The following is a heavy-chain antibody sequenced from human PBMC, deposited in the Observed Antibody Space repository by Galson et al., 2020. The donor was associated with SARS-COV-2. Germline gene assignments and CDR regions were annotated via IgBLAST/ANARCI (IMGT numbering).Heavy chain of an antibody. J-gene: IGHJ4*02. Sequence: GGSLRLSCEASGFNFRNYDMTWVRQAPGKGLEWVSLISTSGTYTYYADSVKGRFTISRDNSKDTLFLHINSLRVEDTAVYYCAKGSEAITAWCPTNYWGQGTLVTVSS. V-gene: IGHV3-23*01. D-gene: IGHD1-20*01. CDR2: ISTSGTYT. CDR3: AKGSEAITAWCPTNY. CDR1: GFNFRNYD.